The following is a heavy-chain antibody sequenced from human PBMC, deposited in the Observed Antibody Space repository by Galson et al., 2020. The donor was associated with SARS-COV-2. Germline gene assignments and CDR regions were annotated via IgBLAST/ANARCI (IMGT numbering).Heavy chain of an antibody. CDR2: IYYSGT. Sequence: SETLSLTCTVSGDSINSNFWSWIRQPPGKGLEWIGYIYYSGTNYNPSLKSRATISMDTSKNQFSLKLTSVTAADTAVYYCARRVTGAYFWYFDLWGRGTLVTVSS. J-gene: IGHJ2*01. CDR1: GDSINSNF. V-gene: IGHV4-59*08. D-gene: IGHD7-27*01. CDR3: ARRVTGAYFWYFDL.